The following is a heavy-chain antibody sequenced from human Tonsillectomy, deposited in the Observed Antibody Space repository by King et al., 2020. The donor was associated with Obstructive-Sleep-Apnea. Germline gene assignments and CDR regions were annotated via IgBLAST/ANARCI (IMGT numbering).Heavy chain of an antibody. CDR3: ARAQPYGSGSYDY. D-gene: IGHD3-10*01. V-gene: IGHV4-34*01. Sequence: VQLQQWGAGLLKPSETLSLTCAVYGGSLSGYYWSWIRQPPGKGLDGIGEIDHSGSTNYNPSLKSRVTISVDTSKNQFSLKLSPVTAADTAVYYCARAQPYGSGSYDYWGHGTLVTVSS. CDR2: IDHSGST. J-gene: IGHJ4*01. CDR1: GGSLSGYY.